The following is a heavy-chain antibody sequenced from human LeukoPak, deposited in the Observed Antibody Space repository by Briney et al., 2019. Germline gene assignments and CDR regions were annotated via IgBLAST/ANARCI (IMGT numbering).Heavy chain of an antibody. V-gene: IGHV3-30-3*01. Sequence: GSLRLSCAASGFPFSSYAMHWVRPAPGKGLEWVAVISYDGSNKYYADSVKGRFTISRDNSKNTLYLQMNSLRAEDTAVYYCAREWGDGYNDFDYWGQGTLVTVSS. CDR3: AREWGDGYNDFDY. CDR2: ISYDGSNK. CDR1: GFPFSSYA. J-gene: IGHJ4*02. D-gene: IGHD5-24*01.